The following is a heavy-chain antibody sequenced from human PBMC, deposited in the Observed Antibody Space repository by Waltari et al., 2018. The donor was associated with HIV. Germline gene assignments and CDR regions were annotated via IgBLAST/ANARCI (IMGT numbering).Heavy chain of an antibody. D-gene: IGHD5-18*01. Sequence: VPLQESGPGLVKPSETLSLTCAVSGYSISRGYYWVWLRQPPGKGLEWIGSIYHSGSTYYNPSLKSRVTIAVDTSKNQFSLKLSSVTAADTAVYYCARDKGDTAMVTPFDYWGQGTLVTVSS. V-gene: IGHV4-38-2*02. CDR2: IYHSGST. CDR3: ARDKGDTAMVTPFDY. J-gene: IGHJ4*02. CDR1: GYSISRGYY.